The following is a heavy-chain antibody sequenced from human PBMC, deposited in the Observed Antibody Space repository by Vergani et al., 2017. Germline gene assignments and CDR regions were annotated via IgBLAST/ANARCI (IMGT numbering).Heavy chain of an antibody. J-gene: IGHJ6*02. CDR2: IIPILGIA. Sequence: QVQLVQSGAEVKKPGSSVKVSCKASGGTFSSYAISWVRQAPGQGLEWMGRIIPILGIANYAQKSQGRVTITADKSTSTAYMGLSSLRSEDAAVYYCARDNFCSGGSCYTHGSHYYYGMDVWGQGTTVTVSS. V-gene: IGHV1-69*04. CDR3: ARDNFCSGGSCYTHGSHYYYGMDV. CDR1: GGTFSSYA. D-gene: IGHD2-15*01.